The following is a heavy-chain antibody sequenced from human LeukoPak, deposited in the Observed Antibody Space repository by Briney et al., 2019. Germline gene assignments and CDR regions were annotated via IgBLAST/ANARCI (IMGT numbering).Heavy chain of an antibody. J-gene: IGHJ4*02. CDR1: GFTFSIYW. CDR2: IKQDGSEK. CDR3: ARDFQYYYDSSGRGYYDY. D-gene: IGHD3-22*01. V-gene: IGHV3-7*01. Sequence: GGSLRLSCAASGFTFSIYWMSWVRQAPGKGLEWVANIKQDGSEKYYVDSVKGRFTISRDNAKNSLYLQMNSLRAEDTAVYYCARDFQYYYDSSGRGYYDYWGQGTLVTVSS.